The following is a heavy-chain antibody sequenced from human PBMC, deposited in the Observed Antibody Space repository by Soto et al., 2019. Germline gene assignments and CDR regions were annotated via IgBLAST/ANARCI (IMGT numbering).Heavy chain of an antibody. J-gene: IGHJ6*03. D-gene: IGHD3-3*01. CDR3: AKVLVGYYYYYYMDV. CDR1: GFTFSSYG. CDR2: ISYDGSNK. Sequence: QVQLVESGGGVVQPGRSLRLSCAASGFTFSSYGMHWVRQAPGKGLEWVAVISYDGSNKYYADSVKGRFTISRDNSKNTLYLQMNSLRAEDTAVYYCAKVLVGYYYYYYMDVWGKGTTVTVSS. V-gene: IGHV3-30*18.